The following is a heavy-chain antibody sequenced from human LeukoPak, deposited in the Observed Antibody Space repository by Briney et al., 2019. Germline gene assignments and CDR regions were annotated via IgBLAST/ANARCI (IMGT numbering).Heavy chain of an antibody. V-gene: IGHV1-2*02. D-gene: IGHD3-10*01. CDR3: ARDAESLITLNRGVIVNWFDP. CDR2: INPNSGGT. Sequence: GASVKVSYKASGYTFTGHYMHWVRQAPGQGPEWMGWINPNSGGTRYAQKSQGRVTMTRDTSISTAYMELTRLRSDDTAVYYCARDAESLITLNRGVIVNWFDPWGQGTLVTVSS. CDR1: GYTFTGHY. J-gene: IGHJ5*02.